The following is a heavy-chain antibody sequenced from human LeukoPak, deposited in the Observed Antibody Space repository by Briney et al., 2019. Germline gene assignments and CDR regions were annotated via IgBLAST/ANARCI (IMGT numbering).Heavy chain of an antibody. CDR3: ASRHPTVTTLYYFDY. CDR2: IYYSGST. D-gene: IGHD4-17*01. J-gene: IGHJ4*02. CDR1: GGSISSSSYY. V-gene: IGHV4-39*01. Sequence: SETLSLTCTVSGGSISSSSYYWGWIRQPPGKGLEWIGSIYYSGSTYYNPSLKSRVTISVDTSKNQFSLKLSSVTAADTAVYYCASRHPTVTTLYYFDYWGQGTLVTVSS.